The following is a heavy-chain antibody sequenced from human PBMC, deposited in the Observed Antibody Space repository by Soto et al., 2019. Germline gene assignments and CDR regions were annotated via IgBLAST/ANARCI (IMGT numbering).Heavy chain of an antibody. CDR2: IDPSGSYT. V-gene: IGHV5-10-1*01. J-gene: IGHJ6*02. Sequence: PGESLKISCKGSGYSFTSYWISWVRQMPGKGLERMGRIDPSGSYTNYSPSFQGHVTISADKSISTAYLQWSSLKASDTAMYYCARSEAGYCSSTSCYYYGMDVWGQGTTVTVSS. CDR1: GYSFTSYW. D-gene: IGHD2-2*01. CDR3: ARSEAGYCSSTSCYYYGMDV.